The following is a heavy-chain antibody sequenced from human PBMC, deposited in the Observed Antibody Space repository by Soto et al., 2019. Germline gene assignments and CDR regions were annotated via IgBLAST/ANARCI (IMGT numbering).Heavy chain of an antibody. CDR1: GFTFSSYA. CDR3: AKGGRCSGGSCYSYFDY. J-gene: IGHJ4*02. Sequence: EVQLLESGGGLVQPGGSLRLSCAASGFTFSSYAMSWVRQAPGKGLEWVSAISGSGGRTYYADSVKGRFTISRDNSKNTLYLQMNSLRAEDTAVYYCAKGGRCSGGSCYSYFDYWGQGTLVTVSS. V-gene: IGHV3-23*01. CDR2: ISGSGGRT. D-gene: IGHD2-15*01.